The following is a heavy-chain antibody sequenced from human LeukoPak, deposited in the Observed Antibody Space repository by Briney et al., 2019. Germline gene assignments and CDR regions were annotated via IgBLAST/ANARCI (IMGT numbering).Heavy chain of an antibody. CDR1: GGSISSSSYY. V-gene: IGHV4-39*01. J-gene: IGHJ5*02. CDR3: ARLPTWFGGVWFDP. D-gene: IGHD3-10*01. CDR2: IYYSGST. Sequence: PSETLSLTCTVSGGSISSSSYYWGWIRQPPGKGLEWIGSIYYSGSTYYNPSLKSRVTISVDTSKNQFSLKLSSVTAANTAVYYCARLPTWFGGVWFDPWGQGTLVTVSS.